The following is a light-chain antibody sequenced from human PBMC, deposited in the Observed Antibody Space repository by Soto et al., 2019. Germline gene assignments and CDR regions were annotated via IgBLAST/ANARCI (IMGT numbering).Light chain of an antibody. CDR3: QQYGRSPLT. J-gene: IGKJ4*01. CDR2: GAS. CDR1: QSVSSNF. V-gene: IGKV3-20*01. Sequence: DIVLTQSPGTLSLSPGERATLSCRASQSVSSNFLAWYQQKSGQAPRLLIHGASSRATGIPDRFSGSGSGTDFTLTISRLESEDFAVYYCQQYGRSPLTFGGGTKVEIK.